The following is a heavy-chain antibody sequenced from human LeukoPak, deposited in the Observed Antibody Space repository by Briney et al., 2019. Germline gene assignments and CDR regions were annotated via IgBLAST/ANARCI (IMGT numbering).Heavy chain of an antibody. D-gene: IGHD4-17*01. V-gene: IGHV1-8*01. Sequence: ASVKVSCKASGYTFTSYDINWVRQATGQGLEWMGWMNPNSGNTGYAQKFQGRVTMTRNTSISTAYMELSSLRSEDTAVYYCARDYGDYSLEYYYYGMDVWGQGTTVTVSS. CDR3: ARDYGDYSLEYYYYGMDV. CDR2: MNPNSGNT. J-gene: IGHJ6*02. CDR1: GYTFTSYD.